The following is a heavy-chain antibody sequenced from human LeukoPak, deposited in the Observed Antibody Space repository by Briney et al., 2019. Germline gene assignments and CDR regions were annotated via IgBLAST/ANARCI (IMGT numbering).Heavy chain of an antibody. CDR2: IGGGGGST. V-gene: IGHV3-23*01. CDR1: GFTFSSYA. Sequence: PGGSLRLSCAASGFTFSSYAMNWVRQAPGKGLEWVSAIGGGGGSTYYADSVKGRFTISRDNSKNTLYLRMKYLRAEDTAVYYCAKLSGWYQGFDYWGQGTLVTVSS. D-gene: IGHD6-19*01. CDR3: AKLSGWYQGFDY. J-gene: IGHJ4*02.